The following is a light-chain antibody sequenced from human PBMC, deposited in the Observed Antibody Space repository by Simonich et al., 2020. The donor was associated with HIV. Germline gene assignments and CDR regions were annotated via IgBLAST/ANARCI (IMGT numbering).Light chain of an antibody. CDR3: QQYNTWVSIT. CDR2: GAS. Sequence: EIVMTQSPATLSVSPGERATLSCRASQSVSSNLVWYQQKSGQAPRLLIYGASTRATGIPARFSGRGSGTEFTLTISSIQSEDFAVYYCQQYNTWVSITFGQGTRLEMK. V-gene: IGKV3-15*01. CDR1: QSVSSN. J-gene: IGKJ5*01.